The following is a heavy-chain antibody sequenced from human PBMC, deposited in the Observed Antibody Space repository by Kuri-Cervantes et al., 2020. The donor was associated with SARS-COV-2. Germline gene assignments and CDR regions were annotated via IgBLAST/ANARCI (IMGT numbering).Heavy chain of an antibody. CDR3: AKDLSPSGRGYYYYMDV. J-gene: IGHJ6*03. CDR2: ISGSGGST. D-gene: IGHD3-10*01. CDR1: GFTFSSYA. V-gene: IGHV3-23*01. Sequence: GSLRLSCAASGFTFSSYAMSWVRQAPGKGLEWVSAISGSGGSTYYADSVKGRFTISRDNSKNTLYLQMNSLRAEDTAVYYCAKDLSPSGRGYYYYMDVWGKGTTVTVSS.